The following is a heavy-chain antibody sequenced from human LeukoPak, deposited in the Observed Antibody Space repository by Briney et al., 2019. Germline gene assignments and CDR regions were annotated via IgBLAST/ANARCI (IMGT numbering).Heavy chain of an antibody. Sequence: GGSLRLSCAASGFTFSSYSMNWVRQAPGKGLGWVSSISSSSSYIYYADSVKGRFTISRDNAKNSLYLQMNSLRAEDAAVYYCARGRVPNWFDPWGQGTLVTVSS. J-gene: IGHJ5*02. CDR1: GFTFSSYS. V-gene: IGHV3-21*01. CDR2: ISSSSSYI. CDR3: ARGRVPNWFDP.